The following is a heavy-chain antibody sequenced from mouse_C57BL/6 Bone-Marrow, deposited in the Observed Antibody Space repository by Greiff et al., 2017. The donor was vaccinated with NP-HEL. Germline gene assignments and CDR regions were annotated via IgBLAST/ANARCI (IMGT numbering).Heavy chain of an antibody. CDR2: ISSGGSYT. V-gene: IGHV5-6*01. J-gene: IGHJ4*01. Sequence: VQLQQSGGDLVKPGGSLKLSCAASGFTFSSYGMSWVRQTPDKRLEWVATISSGGSYTYYPDSVKGRFTISRDNAKNTLYLQMSSLKSEDTAMYYCARRNYSYYAMDYWGQGTSVTVSS. CDR1: GFTFSSYG. D-gene: IGHD2-1*01. CDR3: ARRNYSYYAMDY.